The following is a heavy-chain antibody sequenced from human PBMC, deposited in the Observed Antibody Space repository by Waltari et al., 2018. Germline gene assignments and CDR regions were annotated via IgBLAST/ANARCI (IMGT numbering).Heavy chain of an antibody. CDR3: ATYIGTSGGTAAFDV. CDR2: VCDVVTH. J-gene: IGHJ3*01. V-gene: IGHV4-39*01. D-gene: IGHD1-26*01. Sequence: PGGGLEWGGTVCDVVTHYSRPSLKSRVSVSRDPSKNQVSLIVRSVTAADMAVYYCATYIGTSGGTAAFDVWGQGTMVTVSS.